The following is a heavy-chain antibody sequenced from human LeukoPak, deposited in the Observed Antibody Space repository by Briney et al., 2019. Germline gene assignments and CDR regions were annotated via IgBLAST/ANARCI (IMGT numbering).Heavy chain of an antibody. V-gene: IGHV4-61*02. CDR2: IYSTGST. Sequence: SETLSLTCSVSGDSISSGNYYWTWIRQPAGKGLEWIGRIYSTGSTNYNPSLKSRVTISVDTSKNQFSLRLSSVTAADTAVYYCARVTTGGYYNCWGQGTLVTVS. D-gene: IGHD3-22*01. CDR1: GDSISSGNYY. J-gene: IGHJ4*02. CDR3: ARVTTGGYYNC.